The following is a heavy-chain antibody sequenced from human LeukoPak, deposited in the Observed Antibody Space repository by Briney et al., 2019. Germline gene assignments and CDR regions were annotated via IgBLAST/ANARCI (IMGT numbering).Heavy chain of an antibody. CDR1: GGTFSSYA. V-gene: IGHV1-69*13. D-gene: IGHD3-9*01. J-gene: IGHJ4*02. CDR2: FIPIFGKA. Sequence: SVKVSCKASGGTFSSYAISWVRQAPGQGLGWMVGFIPIFGKANYAQKFQGRVMITADESTSTAYMELSSLRSEDTAVYYCARLLGEHYDILTGPFDYWGQGTLVTVSS. CDR3: ARLLGEHYDILTGPFDY.